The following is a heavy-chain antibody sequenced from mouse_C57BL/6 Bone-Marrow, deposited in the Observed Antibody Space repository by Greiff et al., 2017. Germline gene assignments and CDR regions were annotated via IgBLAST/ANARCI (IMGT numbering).Heavy chain of an antibody. CDR1: GFSLTSYG. J-gene: IGHJ1*03. Sequence: QVQLKESGPGLVQPSQSLSITCTVSGFSLTSYGVHWVRQSPGKGLEWLGVIWSGGSTDYNAAFISRLSISKDNSKSQVFFKMNSLQADETAIYYCARKRGSGWYFDVWGTGTTVTVSS. CDR2: IWSGGST. V-gene: IGHV2-2*01. CDR3: ARKRGSGWYFDV. D-gene: IGHD1-3*01.